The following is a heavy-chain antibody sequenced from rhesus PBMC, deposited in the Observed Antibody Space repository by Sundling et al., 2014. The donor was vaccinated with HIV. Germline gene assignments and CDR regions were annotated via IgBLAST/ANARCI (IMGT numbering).Heavy chain of an antibody. CDR3: AIAPTDVTLDY. D-gene: IGHD3-3*01. CDR1: GGSISSGYYY. Sequence: QVQLQESGPGLVKPSETLSLTCVVSGGSISSGYYYWSWIRQPPGKGLEWIGYITYHGTTSYNPSLQSRVTISRDTSKNQFSLKLNSVTAADTAVYYCAIAPTDVTLDYWGQGVLVTVSS. CDR2: ITYHGTT. J-gene: IGHJ4*01. V-gene: IGHV4-122*02.